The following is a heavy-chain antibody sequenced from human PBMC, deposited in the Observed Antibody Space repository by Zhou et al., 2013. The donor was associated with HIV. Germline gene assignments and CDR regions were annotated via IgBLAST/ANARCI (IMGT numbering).Heavy chain of an antibody. J-gene: IGHJ1*01. CDR2: IIPIFGTA. CDR1: GGTFSSYA. CDR3: ARAGRYYYDSSGYSAEYFQH. Sequence: QVQLVQSGAEVKKPGSSVKVSCKASGGTFSSYAISWVRQAPGQGLEWMGGIIPIFGTANYAQKFQGRVTITTDESTSTAYMELSSLRSEDTAVYYCARAGRYYYDSSGYSAEYFQHWGQGTLVTVSS. D-gene: IGHD3-22*01. V-gene: IGHV1-69*05.